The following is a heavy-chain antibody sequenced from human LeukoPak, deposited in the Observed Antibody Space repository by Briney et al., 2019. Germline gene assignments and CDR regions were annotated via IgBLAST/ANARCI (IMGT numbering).Heavy chain of an antibody. J-gene: IGHJ5*02. CDR2: INYSGST. Sequence: ASETLSLTCTVSGASISSYYWSWIRQHPGKELEWIGYINYSGSTNYNPSLKSRVTISVDTSKNQFSLKLSSVTAADTAVYYCARVVHNWFDPWGQGTLVTVSS. V-gene: IGHV4-59*01. CDR1: GASISSYY. CDR3: ARVVHNWFDP.